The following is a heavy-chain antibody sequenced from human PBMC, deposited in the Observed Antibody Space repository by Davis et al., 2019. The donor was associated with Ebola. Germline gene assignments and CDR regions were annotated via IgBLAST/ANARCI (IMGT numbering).Heavy chain of an antibody. CDR3: ARAITIFGVVEDAFDI. D-gene: IGHD3-3*01. Sequence: SETLSLTCTVSGGSISSSSYYWGWIRQPPGKGLEWIGYIYYSGSTYYNPSLKSRVTISVDTSKNQFSLKLSSVTAADTAVYYCARAITIFGVVEDAFDIWGQGTMVTVSS. CDR2: IYYSGST. CDR1: GGSISSSSYY. J-gene: IGHJ3*02. V-gene: IGHV4-30-4*08.